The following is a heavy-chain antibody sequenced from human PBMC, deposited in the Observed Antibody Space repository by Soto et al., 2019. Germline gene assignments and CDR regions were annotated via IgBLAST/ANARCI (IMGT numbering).Heavy chain of an antibody. CDR1: GYTFTSYD. CDR3: ARGKRWRIWVDV. J-gene: IGHJ6*02. Sequence: RASVKVSCKASGYTFTSYDINWVRQATGQGLEWMGWMNPNSGNTGYAQKFQGRVTMTRNTSISTAYMELSSLRSEDTAVYYCARGKRWRIWVDVWGQGTTVTVSS. CDR2: MNPNSGNT. D-gene: IGHD7-27*01. V-gene: IGHV1-8*01.